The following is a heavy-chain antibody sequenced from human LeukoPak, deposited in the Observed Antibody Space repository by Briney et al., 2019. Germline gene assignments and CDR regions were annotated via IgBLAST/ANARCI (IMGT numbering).Heavy chain of an antibody. CDR1: GYTFTSYD. Sequence: ASVKVSCKASGYTFTSYDINWVRQATGQGLEGMGWMNPNSGNTGYAQKFQGRVTMTRNTSISTAYMELSSLRSEDTAVYYCARDVGIVVVPAAKLYNWFDPWGQGTLVTVSS. D-gene: IGHD2-2*01. CDR3: ARDVGIVVVPAAKLYNWFDP. J-gene: IGHJ5*02. CDR2: MNPNSGNT. V-gene: IGHV1-8*01.